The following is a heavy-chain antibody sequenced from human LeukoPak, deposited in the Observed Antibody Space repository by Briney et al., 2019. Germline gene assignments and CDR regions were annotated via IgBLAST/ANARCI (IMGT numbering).Heavy chain of an antibody. J-gene: IGHJ5*02. D-gene: IGHD3-9*01. CDR2: INHRGST. CDR3: ARGSARYFDWFVYGNWLDL. CDR1: GGSFSGYY. V-gene: IGHV4-34*01. Sequence: SETLSLTCAVYGGSFSGYYWSWIRQPPGKGLEWIGEINHRGSTNYNPSLKSRVTISVDTSKNQFSLKLNSVTAADTAVYYCARGSARYFDWFVYGNWLDLWGQGTLVTVSS.